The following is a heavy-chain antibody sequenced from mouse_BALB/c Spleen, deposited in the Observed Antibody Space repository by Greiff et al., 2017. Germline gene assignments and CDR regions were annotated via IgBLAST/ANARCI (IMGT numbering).Heavy chain of an antibody. V-gene: IGHV5-6-5*01. Sequence: EVMLVESRGGLVKPGGSLKLSCAASGFTFSSYAMSWVRQTPEKRLEWVASISSGGSTYYPDSVKGRFTISRDNARNILYLQMSSLRSEDTAMHYCARGLTTDYWGQGTTLTVSS. CDR1: GFTFSSYA. CDR3: ARGLTTDY. D-gene: IGHD1-1*01. J-gene: IGHJ2*01. CDR2: ISSGGST.